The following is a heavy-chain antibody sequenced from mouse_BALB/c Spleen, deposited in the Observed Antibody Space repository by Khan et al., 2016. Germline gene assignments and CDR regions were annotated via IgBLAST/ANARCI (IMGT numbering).Heavy chain of an antibody. D-gene: IGHD2-1*01. CDR2: INSDGSAI. Sequence: EVQLLETGGGLVQPGGSRGLSCEGSGFTFSGFWMRWVRQTPGKTLEWLGDINSDGSAINYAPSITGRFTIFRDNDKSTLYLQMSNVRSEDTATYFCMRYGNYWYFDVWGAGTTVTVSS. CDR1: GFTFSGFW. J-gene: IGHJ1*01. CDR3: MRYGNYWYFDV. V-gene: IGHV11-2*02.